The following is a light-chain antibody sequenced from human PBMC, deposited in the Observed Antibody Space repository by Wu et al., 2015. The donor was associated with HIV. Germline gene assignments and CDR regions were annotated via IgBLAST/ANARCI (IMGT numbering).Light chain of an antibody. V-gene: IGKV3-20*01. J-gene: IGKJ1*01. CDR2: GAS. CDR1: QSVSSSY. CDR3: QQYGSSRT. Sequence: MLTQSPGTLSLSPGERATLSCRASQSVSSSYLAWYQQKPGQAPRLLIYGASSRATGIPDRFSGSGSGTDFSLTISRLEPEDFAVYYCQQYGSSRTFGQGTKVEIK.